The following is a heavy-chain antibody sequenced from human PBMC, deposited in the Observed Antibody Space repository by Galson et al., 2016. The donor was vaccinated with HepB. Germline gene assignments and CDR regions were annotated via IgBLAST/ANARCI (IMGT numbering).Heavy chain of an antibody. CDR2: ISRSSSYI. Sequence: SLRLSCAASGFTFSSYTMNWVRQAPGKGLEWVSSISRSSSYIHYADSVKGRFTISRDNAKISLYLQMNSLRAEDTAVYYCARTMGWDYGALKWYFDLWGRGTLVTVSS. V-gene: IGHV3-21*01. D-gene: IGHD4-17*01. CDR1: GFTFSSYT. J-gene: IGHJ2*01. CDR3: ARTMGWDYGALKWYFDL.